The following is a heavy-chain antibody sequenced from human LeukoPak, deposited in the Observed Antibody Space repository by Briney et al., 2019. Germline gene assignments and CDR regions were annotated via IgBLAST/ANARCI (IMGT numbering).Heavy chain of an antibody. Sequence: GGSLRLSCAASGFTFNSYSMNWVRQAPGKGLQWVSTITASGTDTFYADSVKGRFTISRDNSKNTLSLQMNSLRAEDTALYYCAKYSSGWVNDYWGQGTLVTVSS. J-gene: IGHJ4*02. CDR1: GFTFNSYS. CDR2: ITASGTDT. V-gene: IGHV3-23*01. D-gene: IGHD6-19*01. CDR3: AKYSSGWVNDY.